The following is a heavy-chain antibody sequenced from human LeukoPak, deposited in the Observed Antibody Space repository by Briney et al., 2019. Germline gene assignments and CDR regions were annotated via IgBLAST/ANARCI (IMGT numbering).Heavy chain of an antibody. V-gene: IGHV5-51*01. CDR1: GSIFTSYW. CDR2: IYPGDSDT. J-gene: IGHJ3*02. Sequence: NLGASLQISCQGSGSIFTSYWIGWVRPLPGKGLEWMGIIYPGDSDTRYSPSFQGQVTISADKSISAAYLQWSSLKASDTAMYYCASSSQWEPHAFDIWGQGTMVTVSS. D-gene: IGHD1-26*01. CDR3: ASSSQWEPHAFDI.